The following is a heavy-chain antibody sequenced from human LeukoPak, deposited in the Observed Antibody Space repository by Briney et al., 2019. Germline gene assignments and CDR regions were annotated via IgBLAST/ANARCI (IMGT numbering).Heavy chain of an antibody. J-gene: IGHJ4*02. CDR1: GFTFSSYS. Sequence: GGSLRLSCAASGFTFSSYSMHWVRQAPGEGLEYVSAISADGGSTYYADSVKGRFTISRDNSKNTLYFQMDSLRPEDMAIYYCARVVGYGNFDYWGQGALVTVSS. V-gene: IGHV3-64*02. CDR3: ARVVGYGNFDY. D-gene: IGHD2-15*01. CDR2: ISADGGST.